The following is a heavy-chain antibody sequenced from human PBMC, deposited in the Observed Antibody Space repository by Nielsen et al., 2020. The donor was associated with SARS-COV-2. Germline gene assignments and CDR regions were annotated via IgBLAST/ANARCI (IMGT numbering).Heavy chain of an antibody. Sequence: GESLKISCKGSGDSFPTYWIGWVRQMPGKGLEWMGIIYPGDSDTRYSPSFQGQVTISADKSISTAYLQWSSLKASDTAKYYCARHTRSSSSFYYYYYMDVWGKGTTVTVSS. CDR3: ARHTRSSSSFYYYYYMDV. V-gene: IGHV5-51*01. CDR2: IYPGDSDT. J-gene: IGHJ6*03. D-gene: IGHD6-6*01. CDR1: GDSFPTYW.